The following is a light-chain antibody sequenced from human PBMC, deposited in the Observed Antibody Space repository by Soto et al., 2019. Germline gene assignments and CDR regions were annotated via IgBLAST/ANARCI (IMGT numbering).Light chain of an antibody. J-gene: IGKJ1*01. CDR3: QHFVNSLTWT. CDR1: LSVSSY. Sequence: EIVLTQSPATLSLSPGERATLSCRASLSVSSYLAWYQVKPGQAPRLLIFDASSRATGVPDRFSGGGSGTDFTLTIRRLEPEDFAVYYCQHFVNSLTWTCGQGTKVDIK. V-gene: IGKV3-20*01. CDR2: DAS.